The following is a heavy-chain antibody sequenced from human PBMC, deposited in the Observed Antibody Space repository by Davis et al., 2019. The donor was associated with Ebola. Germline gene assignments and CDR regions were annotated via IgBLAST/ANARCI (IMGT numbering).Heavy chain of an antibody. CDR3: ARELLGGELAVGY. V-gene: IGHV1-18*01. J-gene: IGHJ4*02. Sequence: ASVKVSCKASGYTFTSYGISWVRRAPGQGLEWMGWISAYNGNTNYAQKLQGRVTMTRDTSTSTVYMELSSLRSEDTAVYYCARELLGGELAVGYWGQGTLVTVSS. D-gene: IGHD1-26*01. CDR1: GYTFTSYG. CDR2: ISAYNGNT.